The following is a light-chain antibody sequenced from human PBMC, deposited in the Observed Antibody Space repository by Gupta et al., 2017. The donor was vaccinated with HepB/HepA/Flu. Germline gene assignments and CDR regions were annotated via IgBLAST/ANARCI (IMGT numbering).Light chain of an antibody. Sequence: QTVVTQEPSLSVSPGGPVTLTCGLSPGSVSTSYYPSWYQQTPGHAPRTLIFTTDTRSSGVPVRFSASTRGNKAALTITVAEEDEESVYYCVRDMGSGIYVFGGGTKLTVL. J-gene: IGLJ3*02. V-gene: IGLV8-61*01. CDR1: PGSVSTSYY. CDR2: TTD. CDR3: VRDMGSGIYV.